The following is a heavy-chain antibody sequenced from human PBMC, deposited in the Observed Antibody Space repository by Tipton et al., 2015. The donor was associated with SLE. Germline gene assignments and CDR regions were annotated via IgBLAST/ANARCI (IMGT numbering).Heavy chain of an antibody. CDR2: ISGSGGDT. V-gene: IGHV3-23*01. D-gene: IGHD2-21*01. Sequence: GSLRLSCAASGFTFSSYAMSWVRQAPGKGLEWVSAISGSGGDTYYADSVKGRFAISRDKSKNTLFLQMNSLRVEDTAVYYCAKDPAYCGGDCYGFDYWGQGALVTVSS. CDR3: AKDPAYCGGDCYGFDY. CDR1: GFTFSSYA. J-gene: IGHJ4*02.